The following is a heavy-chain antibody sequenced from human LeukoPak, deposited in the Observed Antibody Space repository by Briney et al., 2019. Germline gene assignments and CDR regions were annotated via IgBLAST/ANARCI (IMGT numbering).Heavy chain of an antibody. CDR1: GGSISSSSYY. J-gene: IGHJ6*03. CDR2: IYYSGST. CDR3: ARRTKGDSYGYYYYDMDG. Sequence: SETLSLTCTVSGGSISSSSYYWGWIRQPPGKGLEWIGSIYYSGSTYYNPSLKSRVTISVDTSKNQFSLKLSSVTAADTAVYYCARRTKGDSYGYYYYDMDGWGKGNTVTVSS. D-gene: IGHD5-18*01. V-gene: IGHV4-39*01.